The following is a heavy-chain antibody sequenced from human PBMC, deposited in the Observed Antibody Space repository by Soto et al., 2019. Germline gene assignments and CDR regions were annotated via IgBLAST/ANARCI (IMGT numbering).Heavy chain of an antibody. CDR2: IYYSGST. V-gene: IGHV4-39*01. CDR3: TSPARGVSGSGWHLGY. D-gene: IGHD6-19*01. Sequence: PSETLSLTCTVSGGSISSSSYYWGWIRQPPGKGLEWIGSIYYSGSTYYNPSLKSRVTISVDTSKNQFSLKLSSVTAADTAEYYCTSPARGVSGSGWHLGYWGQGPLVTVSS. J-gene: IGHJ4*02. CDR1: GGSISSSSYY.